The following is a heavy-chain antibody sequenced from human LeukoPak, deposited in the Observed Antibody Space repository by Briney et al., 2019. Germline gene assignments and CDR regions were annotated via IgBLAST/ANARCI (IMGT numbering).Heavy chain of an antibody. J-gene: IGHJ6*04. V-gene: IGHV3-48*03. CDR2: ISSSGSTI. CDR1: GFTFSSYE. Sequence: PGGSLRLSCAASGFTFSSYEMNWVRQAPGKGLEWVSYISSSGSTIYYADSVEGRFTISRDNAKNSLYLQMNSLRAEDTAVYYCAELGITMIGGVWGKGTRVTISS. CDR3: AELGITMIGGV. D-gene: IGHD3-10*02.